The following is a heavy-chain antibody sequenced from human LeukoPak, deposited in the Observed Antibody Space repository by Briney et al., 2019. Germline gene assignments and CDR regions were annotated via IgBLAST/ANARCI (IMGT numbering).Heavy chain of an antibody. CDR3: ARVPVATIGWPVDY. CDR2: INPNSGGT. Sequence: ASVKVSCKASGYTFTGYYMHWVRQAPGQGLEWMGWINPNSGGTNYAQKFQGRVTMTRDTSISTAYMELSRLRSDDTPVYYCARVPVATIGWPVDYWGQGTLVTVSS. D-gene: IGHD5-12*01. CDR1: GYTFTGYY. V-gene: IGHV1-2*02. J-gene: IGHJ4*02.